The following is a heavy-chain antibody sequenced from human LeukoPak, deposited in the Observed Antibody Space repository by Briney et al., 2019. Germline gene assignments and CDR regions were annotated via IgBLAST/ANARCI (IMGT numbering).Heavy chain of an antibody. CDR2: ISGSGGST. V-gene: IGHV3-23*01. D-gene: IGHD2-2*01. CDR1: GFTFSSYA. J-gene: IGHJ5*02. CDR3: AKDRYQPLRGT. Sequence: GGSLRLSCAASGFTFSSYAMSWVRQAPGKGLEWVSAISGSGGSTYYADSVKGRFTISRDNSKNTLYLQMNSLRAEDTAIYYCAKDRYQPLRGTWGQGTLVTVSS.